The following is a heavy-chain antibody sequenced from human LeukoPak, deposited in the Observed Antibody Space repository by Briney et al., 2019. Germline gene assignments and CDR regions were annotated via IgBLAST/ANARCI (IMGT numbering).Heavy chain of an antibody. V-gene: IGHV3-49*04. D-gene: IGHD3-10*01. CDR3: AQGSLVDY. J-gene: IGHJ4*02. CDR2: IRSKAYGGTT. Sequence: GGSLRLSCTASGFTFGDYAMSWVRQAPGKGLEWVGFIRSKAYGGTTEYAASVKGRSTISRDDSKSIAYLQMNSLKTEDTAVYYCAQGSLVDYWGQGTLVTVSS. CDR1: GFTFGDYA.